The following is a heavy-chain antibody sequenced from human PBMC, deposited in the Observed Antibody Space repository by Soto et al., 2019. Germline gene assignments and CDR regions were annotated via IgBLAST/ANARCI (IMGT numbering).Heavy chain of an antibody. V-gene: IGHV3-48*01. Sequence: GGSLRLSCAASGFTFSSYSMNWVRQAPGKGLEWVSYISSSSSTIYYADSVKGRFTISRDNAKNSLYLQMNSLRAEDTAVYYCARRGTVTTPSYYMDVWGKGTTVTVSS. D-gene: IGHD4-17*01. CDR2: ISSSSSTI. CDR3: ARRGTVTTPSYYMDV. CDR1: GFTFSSYS. J-gene: IGHJ6*03.